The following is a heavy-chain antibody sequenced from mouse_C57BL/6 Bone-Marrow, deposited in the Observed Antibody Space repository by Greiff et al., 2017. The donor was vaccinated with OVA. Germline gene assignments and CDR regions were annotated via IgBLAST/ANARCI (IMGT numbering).Heavy chain of an antibody. Sequence: QVQLQQSGAELARPGASVKLSCKASGYTFTSYGISWVKQRTGQGLEWIGEIYPRSGNTYYNEKFKGTATLTADKSSSTAYMELRSLTSEDSAVYFGASWALRRVAWFAYWGQGTLVTVSA. CDR3: ASWALRRVAWFAY. CDR2: IYPRSGNT. J-gene: IGHJ3*01. D-gene: IGHD1-2*01. CDR1: GYTFTSYG. V-gene: IGHV1-81*01.